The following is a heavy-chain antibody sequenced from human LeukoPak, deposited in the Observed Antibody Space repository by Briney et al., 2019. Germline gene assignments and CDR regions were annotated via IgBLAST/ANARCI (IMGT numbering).Heavy chain of an antibody. D-gene: IGHD1-26*01. V-gene: IGHV1-69*04. Sequence: GSSVKVSCKASGGTFSSYAISWVRQAPGQGLEWMGRIIPILGIANYAQKFQSRVTITADKSTSTAYMELSRLRSDDTAVYYCATDNQELAFDYWGQGTLVTVSS. CDR3: ATDNQELAFDY. CDR1: GGTFSSYA. CDR2: IIPILGIA. J-gene: IGHJ4*02.